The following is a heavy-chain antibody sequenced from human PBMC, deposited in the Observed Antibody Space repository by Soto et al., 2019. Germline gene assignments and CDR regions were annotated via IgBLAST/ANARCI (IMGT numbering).Heavy chain of an antibody. V-gene: IGHV4-39*01. CDR2: IYSSGST. D-gene: IGHD1-26*01. Sequence: SETLSLTCTVSGGSISSSSYYWGWIRQPPGKGLEWIGSIYSSGSTYYNPSLKSRVTISVDTSKNQFSLKLSSVTAADTAVYYCARQDSGSYGEGFDYWGQGTLVTVSS. J-gene: IGHJ4*02. CDR3: ARQDSGSYGEGFDY. CDR1: GGSISSSSYY.